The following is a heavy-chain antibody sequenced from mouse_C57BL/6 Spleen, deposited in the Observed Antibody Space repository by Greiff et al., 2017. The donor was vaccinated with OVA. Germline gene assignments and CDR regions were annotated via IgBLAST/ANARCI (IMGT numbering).Heavy chain of an antibody. J-gene: IGHJ4*01. CDR2: IHPNSGST. V-gene: IGHV1-64*01. D-gene: IGHD2-4*01. CDR3: ARSGLRRDYAMDY. CDR1: GYTFTSYW. Sequence: VQLQQPGAELVKPGASVKLSCKASGYTFTSYWMHWVKQRPGQGLEWIGMIHPNSGSTNYNEKFKSKATLTVDKSSSTAYMQLSSLTSEDSAVYYCARSGLRRDYAMDYWGQGTSVTVSS.